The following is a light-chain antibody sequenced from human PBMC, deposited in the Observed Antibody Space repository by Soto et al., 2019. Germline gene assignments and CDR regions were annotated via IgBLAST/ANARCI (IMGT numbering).Light chain of an antibody. CDR2: GAS. J-gene: IGKJ1*01. CDR1: QSVRSNY. V-gene: IGKV3-20*01. CDR3: QQYGGSPAT. Sequence: ESVLTQSPGTLSLSPGERATLSCRASQSVRSNYLAWYQQKPGQPPRLLIYGASSRATGIPDRFSGSGSGTDFTLTISRLEPEDFAVYYCQQYGGSPATFGQGTKVEIK.